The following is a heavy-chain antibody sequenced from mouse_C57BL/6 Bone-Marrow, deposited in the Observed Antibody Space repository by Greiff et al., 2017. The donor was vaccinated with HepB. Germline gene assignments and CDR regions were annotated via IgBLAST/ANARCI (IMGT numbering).Heavy chain of an antibody. CDR1: GYAFSSSW. Sequence: QVQLQQSGPELVKPGASVKISCKASGYAFSSSWMNWVKQRPGKGLEWIGRIYPGDGDTNYNGKFKGKATLTADKSPSTAYMQLSSLTSEDSAVYFCARGGKITAVVDYGYFDVWGTGTTVTVSS. CDR2: IYPGDGDT. J-gene: IGHJ1*03. V-gene: IGHV1-82*01. CDR3: ARGGKITAVVDYGYFDV. D-gene: IGHD1-1*01.